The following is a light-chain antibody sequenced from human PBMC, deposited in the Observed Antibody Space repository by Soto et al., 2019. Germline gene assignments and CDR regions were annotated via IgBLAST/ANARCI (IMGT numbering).Light chain of an antibody. CDR2: GAS. CDR3: QQYNSYWT. CDR1: QGTGKD. Sequence: IEIAQSPSSVSSSMRETFTITCRASQGTGKDLAWFQKRPGKAPKLLIYGASGLQNGVPSRFSGSGSGTEFTLTISSLQPGDYATYFCQQYNSYWTFGQGTKVDIK. J-gene: IGKJ1*01. V-gene: IGKV1-16*01.